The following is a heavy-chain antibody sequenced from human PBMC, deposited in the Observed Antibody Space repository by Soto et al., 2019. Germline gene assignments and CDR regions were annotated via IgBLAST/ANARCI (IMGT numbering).Heavy chain of an antibody. CDR1: GFTFGDYA. Sequence: PGGSLRLSCTASGFTFGDYAMSWVRQAPGEGLEWVGFIRSKAYGGTTEYAAAVKGRFTIPRDDSKRSAYLQMNRLKTEDTAVYYCTRELEWLLGHDYYYYCMDVWGQGTTVTVSS. D-gene: IGHD3-3*01. CDR3: TRELEWLLGHDYYYYCMDV. V-gene: IGHV3-49*04. CDR2: IRSKAYGGTT. J-gene: IGHJ6*02.